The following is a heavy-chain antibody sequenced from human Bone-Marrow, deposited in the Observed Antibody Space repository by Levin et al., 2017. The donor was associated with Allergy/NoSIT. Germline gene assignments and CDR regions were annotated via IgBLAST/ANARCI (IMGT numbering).Heavy chain of an antibody. CDR3: AKQPPLYCSSTSCPTDPLDY. CDR1: GFTFSSYA. V-gene: IGHV3-23*01. J-gene: IGHJ4*02. Sequence: SCAASGFTFSSYAMSWVRQAPGKGLEWVSAISGSGGSTYYADSVKGRFTISRDNSKNTLYLQMNSLRAEDTAVYYCAKQPPLYCSSTSCPTDPLDYWGQGTLVTVSS. CDR2: ISGSGGST. D-gene: IGHD2-2*01.